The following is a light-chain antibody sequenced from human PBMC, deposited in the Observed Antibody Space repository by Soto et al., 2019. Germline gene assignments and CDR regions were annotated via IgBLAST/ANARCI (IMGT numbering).Light chain of an antibody. Sequence: EIVLTQSPATLSLSPGEGATLFCRASQSVSSYLAWYQQKPGQAPRLLIYDASNRATGIPARFSGSGSGTDFSLTISSLEPEDFAVYYCQQRSDWPRTFGQGTKVDIK. CDR1: QSVSSY. V-gene: IGKV3-11*01. CDR3: QQRSDWPRT. CDR2: DAS. J-gene: IGKJ1*01.